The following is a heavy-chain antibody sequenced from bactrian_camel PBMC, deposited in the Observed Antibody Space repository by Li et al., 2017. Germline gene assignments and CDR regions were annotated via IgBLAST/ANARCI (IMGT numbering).Heavy chain of an antibody. Sequence: HVQLVESGGGLVQTGGSLRLSCAASGFTFSTYYMSWVRQAPGKGLEWVSNIRSDGSNTYYADSVRGRFTISRDNAKNTMYLQMNSLNPEDTAVYYCVRDLTYKVGWLNDFGYWGQGTQVTVS. D-gene: IGHD1*01. CDR1: GFTFSTYY. J-gene: IGHJ6*01. CDR2: IRSDGSNT. CDR3: VRDLTYKVGWLNDFGY. V-gene: IGHV3-2*01.